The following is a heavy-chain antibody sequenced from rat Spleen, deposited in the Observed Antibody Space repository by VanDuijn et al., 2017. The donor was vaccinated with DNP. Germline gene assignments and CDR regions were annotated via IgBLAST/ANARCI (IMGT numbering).Heavy chain of an antibody. CDR3: ARSDFSLMGFIPFAF. CDR2: ISYTGTI. V-gene: IGHV3-1*01. Sequence: EVQLQESGPGLVRPSQSLSLTCSVTGSSITSNYWGWIRKFPGNKMEWMAYISYTGTIGYNPSLRSRISITRDTSKNQFFLQLHSVTTADTATYYCARSDFSLMGFIPFAFWGQGTLVTVSS. J-gene: IGHJ3*01. D-gene: IGHD1-12*03. CDR1: GSSITSNY.